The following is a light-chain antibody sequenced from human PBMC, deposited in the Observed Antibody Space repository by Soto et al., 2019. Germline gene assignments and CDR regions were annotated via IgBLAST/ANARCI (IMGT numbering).Light chain of an antibody. CDR1: SSNIGAGYD. CDR2: GNS. Sequence: QSSLTQPPSVSGAPGQRVTISCTGSSSNIGAGYDVHWYQQLPVTAPKLLIYGNSNRPSGVPDRFSGSKSGTSASLAITGLQAEDEADYYCQSYDSSLSVVFGGGTKVTVI. J-gene: IGLJ3*02. CDR3: QSYDSSLSVV. V-gene: IGLV1-40*01.